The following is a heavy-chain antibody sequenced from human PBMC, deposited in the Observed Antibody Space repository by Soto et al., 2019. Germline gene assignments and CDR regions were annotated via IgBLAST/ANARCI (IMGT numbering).Heavy chain of an antibody. J-gene: IGHJ4*02. D-gene: IGHD3-16*01. CDR2: INPDTGGA. Sequence: QVQLVQSGAEVKKPGASVKVSCRAYGYTFTAYYLYWVRQTPGQGLEWMGGINPDTGGADIAPKCQCKITMNRDTSINTAYMQLPRLTSDDTAVYYCARDPIGGGAPYYFDYWGQGTLVTVSS. CDR1: GYTFTAYY. V-gene: IGHV1-2*02. CDR3: ARDPIGGGAPYYFDY.